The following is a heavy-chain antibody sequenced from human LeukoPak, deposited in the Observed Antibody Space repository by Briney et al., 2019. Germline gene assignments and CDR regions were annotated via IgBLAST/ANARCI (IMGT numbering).Heavy chain of an antibody. Sequence: ASVKVSCKASGYTFTNYVITWVRQAPGQGLAWMGWISPNNGDTNYAQKFQGRVTMPTDTSTTTAYMEVRTLRSDDTAVYYCARDLRASTPVDPWGQGTLVTVSS. CDR1: GYTFTNYV. D-gene: IGHD3-16*01. V-gene: IGHV1-18*01. CDR2: ISPNNGDT. CDR3: ARDLRASTPVDP. J-gene: IGHJ5*02.